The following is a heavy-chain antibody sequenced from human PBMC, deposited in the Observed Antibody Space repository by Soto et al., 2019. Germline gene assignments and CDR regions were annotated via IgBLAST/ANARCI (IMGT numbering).Heavy chain of an antibody. CDR1: GFTFSNAW. CDR2: IKSKTDGGTT. D-gene: IGHD3-16*01. CDR3: TTDRSHYDYVWVVRYGMDV. J-gene: IGHJ6*02. V-gene: IGHV3-15*07. Sequence: GGSLRLSCAASGFTFSNAWMNWVRQAPGKGLEWVGRIKSKTDGGTTDYAAPVKGRFTITRDDSKNTLYLQMNSLKTEDTAVYYCTTDRSHYDYVWVVRYGMDVWGQGTTVTVSS.